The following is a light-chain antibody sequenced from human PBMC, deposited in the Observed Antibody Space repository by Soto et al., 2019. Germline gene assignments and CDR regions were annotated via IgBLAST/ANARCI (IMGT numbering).Light chain of an antibody. CDR2: NND. CDR3: GAWDDSLNGYV. J-gene: IGLJ1*01. Sequence: QSVLTQPPSASGTPGQRVSIPCSGSRSNIGTNAVHWYQQVPGMAPNLLIYNNDQRPSGVPDRFSGSKSDTSASLAISGLQSGDEADYYCGAWDDSLNGYVFATGTKLTVL. CDR1: RSNIGTNA. V-gene: IGLV1-44*01.